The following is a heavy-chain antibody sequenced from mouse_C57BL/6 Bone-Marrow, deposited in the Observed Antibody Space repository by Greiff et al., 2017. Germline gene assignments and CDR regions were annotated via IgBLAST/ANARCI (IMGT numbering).Heavy chain of an antibody. Sequence: QVQLQQPGAELVKPGASVKMSCKASGYTFTSYWITWVKQRPGQGLEWIGDIYPGSGSTNYNEKFKSKATLTVEPSSSTADMQLSSLTSEDSAVYYCARPYYSNYWYFDVWGTGTTVTVSS. CDR3: ARPYYSNYWYFDV. J-gene: IGHJ1*03. D-gene: IGHD2-5*01. CDR2: IYPGSGST. CDR1: GYTFTSYW. V-gene: IGHV1-55*01.